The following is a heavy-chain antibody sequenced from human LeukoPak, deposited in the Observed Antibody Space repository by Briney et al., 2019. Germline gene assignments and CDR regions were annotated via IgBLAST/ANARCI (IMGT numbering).Heavy chain of an antibody. CDR2: VSVSGGST. CDR1: GFTFSSYA. V-gene: IGHV3-23*01. CDR3: AKYYYDSSGHHGAFDI. Sequence: GGSLRLSCAASGFTFSSYAMSWVRQAPGKGLQWVSAVSVSGGSTHYADSVKGRFTISRDNSKNTVYLQMNSLRAEDTAAYYCAKYYYDSSGHHGAFDIWGQGTMVTVSS. J-gene: IGHJ3*02. D-gene: IGHD3-22*01.